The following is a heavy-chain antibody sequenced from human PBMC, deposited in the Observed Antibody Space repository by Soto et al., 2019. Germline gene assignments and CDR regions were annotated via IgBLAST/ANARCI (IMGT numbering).Heavy chain of an antibody. CDR2: IYYSGNT. D-gene: IGHD5-18*01. CDR1: GASLGSGAYF. CDR3: ARDRLMATAGTARHYFGLDV. V-gene: IGHV4-31*03. J-gene: IGHJ6*02. Sequence: SETPYLTCTVSGASLGSGAYFWSWIRHPPGMGLEWIGYIYYSGNTYYNPSLKSRLTISVDTSKNQFSLNLSSVTAADTAVYYCARDRLMATAGTARHYFGLDVWGQGTTVT.